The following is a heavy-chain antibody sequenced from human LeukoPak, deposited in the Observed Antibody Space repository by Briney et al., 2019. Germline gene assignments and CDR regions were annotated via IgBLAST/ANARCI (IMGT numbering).Heavy chain of an antibody. CDR1: GYTFTSYY. Sequence: ASVKVSCKASGYTFTSYYMHWVRQAPGQGLEWMGIVNPSGGSTSYAQKFQGRVTMTRDTSTSTVYMELSSLRSEDTAVYYCARGPSAHGYCSGGSCYGLHYWGQGTLVTVSS. V-gene: IGHV1-46*01. D-gene: IGHD2-15*01. CDR3: ARGPSAHGYCSGGSCYGLHY. CDR2: VNPSGGST. J-gene: IGHJ4*02.